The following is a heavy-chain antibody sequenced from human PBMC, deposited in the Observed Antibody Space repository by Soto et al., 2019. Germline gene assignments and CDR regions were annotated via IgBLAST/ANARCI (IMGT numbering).Heavy chain of an antibody. CDR2: ISHDESNK. Sequence: QVQLVESGGGVVQPGRSLRLSCAASGFIFSSYGMHWIRQAPGKGLEWVAVISHDESNKFYADSVKGRLTISRDDSKNTLYLQMNSLRAEDTAVYFCARKGSYYYGSGSYYNPTDYWGQGIPVTVSS. CDR3: ARKGSYYYGSGSYYNPTDY. CDR1: GFIFSSYG. V-gene: IGHV3-30*03. D-gene: IGHD3-10*01. J-gene: IGHJ4*02.